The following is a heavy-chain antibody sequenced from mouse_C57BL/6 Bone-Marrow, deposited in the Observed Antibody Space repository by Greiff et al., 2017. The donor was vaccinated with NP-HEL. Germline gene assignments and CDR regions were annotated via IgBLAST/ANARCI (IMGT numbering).Heavy chain of an antibody. V-gene: IGHV3-1*01. CDR2: ISYSGST. J-gene: IGHJ2*01. CDR3: ARANWDVGYYFDY. D-gene: IGHD4-1*01. CDR1: GYSITSGYD. Sequence: EVQLQESGPGMVKPSQSLSLTCTVTGYSITSGYDWHWIRHLPGNKLEWMGYISYSGSTNYNPSLKSRISITHDTSKNHFFLKLNSVTTEDTATYYCARANWDVGYYFDYWGQGTTLTVSS.